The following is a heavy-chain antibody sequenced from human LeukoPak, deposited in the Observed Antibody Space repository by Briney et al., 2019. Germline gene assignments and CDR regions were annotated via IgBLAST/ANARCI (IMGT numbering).Heavy chain of an antibody. CDR2: ISGSGGST. CDR1: GFTFSSYA. Sequence: GGSLRLSRAASGFTFSSYAMSWVRQAPGKGLEWVSAISGSGGSTYYADSVMGRFTISRDNSKNTLYLQMNSLRAEDTAVYYCAKTTVTTLGYFDYWGQGTLVTVSS. D-gene: IGHD4-17*01. CDR3: AKTTVTTLGYFDY. J-gene: IGHJ4*02. V-gene: IGHV3-23*01.